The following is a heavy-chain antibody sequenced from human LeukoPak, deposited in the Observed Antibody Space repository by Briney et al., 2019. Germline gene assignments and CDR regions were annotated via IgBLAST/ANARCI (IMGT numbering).Heavy chain of an antibody. J-gene: IGHJ4*02. CDR1: GGTFSSYA. Sequence: ASVKVSCKASGGTFSSYAISWVRQAPGQGLEWMGWINPNSGGTNYAQKFQGRVTMTRDTSISTAYMELSRLRSDDTAVYYCARGLEDIVVVPAASDSDYWGQGTLVTVSS. D-gene: IGHD2-2*01. CDR3: ARGLEDIVVVPAASDSDY. V-gene: IGHV1-2*02. CDR2: INPNSGGT.